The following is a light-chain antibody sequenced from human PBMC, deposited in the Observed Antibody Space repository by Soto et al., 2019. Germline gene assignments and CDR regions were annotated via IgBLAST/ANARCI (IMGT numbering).Light chain of an antibody. CDR2: LGS. CDR1: QSLLHSNGYNY. V-gene: IGKV2-28*01. CDR3: MQALQTHSWA. J-gene: IGKJ1*01. Sequence: DIVMTQSPLSLPVTPGEPASISCRSSQSLLHSNGYNYLDWYLQKPGQSPQLLIYLGSNRASGVPDRFSGSGSGTDFTLKISRVEAEDVGVYYCMQALQTHSWAFDQGTKVEIK.